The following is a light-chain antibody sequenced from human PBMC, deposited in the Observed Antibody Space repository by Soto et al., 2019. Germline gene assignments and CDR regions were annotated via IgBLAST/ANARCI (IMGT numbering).Light chain of an antibody. CDR3: QQRANWPYT. CDR1: QSVNSY. Sequence: EIVLTQSPATLSLSPGERATLSCRASQSVNSYLAWYQQKPGQAPRLLIYHASNRATGIPARFSGSGSETDFTLTISSLEPEDFAVYYCQQRANWPYTFGQGTKLEIK. J-gene: IGKJ2*01. V-gene: IGKV3-11*01. CDR2: HAS.